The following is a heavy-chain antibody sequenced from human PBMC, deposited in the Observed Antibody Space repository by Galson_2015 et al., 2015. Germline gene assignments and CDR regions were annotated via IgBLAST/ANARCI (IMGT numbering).Heavy chain of an antibody. J-gene: IGHJ6*02. D-gene: IGHD4-23*01. CDR3: ARVMTTAVSGDYYGMDV. V-gene: IGHV3-13*01. CDR1: GFTFSSYD. CDR2: IGTAGDT. Sequence: SLRLSCAASGFTFSSYDMHWVRQATGKGLEWVSAIGTAGDTYYPGSVKGRFTIPRENAKNSLYLQMNSLRAGDTAVYYCARVMTTAVSGDYYGMDVWGQGTTVTVSS.